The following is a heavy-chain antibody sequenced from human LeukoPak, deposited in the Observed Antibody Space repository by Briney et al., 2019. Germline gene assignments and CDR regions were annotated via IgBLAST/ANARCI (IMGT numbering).Heavy chain of an antibody. D-gene: IGHD3-3*01. J-gene: IGHJ4*02. CDR1: GCTFSSYS. CDR3: ARDQMRPNYDFWSGPWGRAYYFDY. V-gene: IGHV3-21*01. CDR2: ISSSSSYI. Sequence: PGGSLRLSCAASGCTFSSYSMNWVRQAPGKGLEWVSSISSSSSYIYYADSVKGRFTISRDNAKNSLYLQMNSLRAEDTAVYYCARDQMRPNYDFWSGPWGRAYYFDYWGQGTLVTVSS.